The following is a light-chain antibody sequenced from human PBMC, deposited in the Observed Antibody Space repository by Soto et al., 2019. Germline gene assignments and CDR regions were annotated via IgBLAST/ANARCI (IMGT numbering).Light chain of an antibody. J-gene: IGLJ1*01. Sequence: QSVLTQPPSASGTPGQRVTISCSGSSSNIGNNTVDWYQQLPGTAPKLLIYSNNQRPSWVPDRFSGSKSGTSASLAISGLQSDDEADYYCAAWDDSLNGPVFGTGTKLTVL. V-gene: IGLV1-44*01. CDR1: SSNIGNNT. CDR3: AAWDDSLNGPV. CDR2: SNN.